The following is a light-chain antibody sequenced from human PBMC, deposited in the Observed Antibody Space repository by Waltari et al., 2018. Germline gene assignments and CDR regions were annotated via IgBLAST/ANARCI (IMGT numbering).Light chain of an antibody. V-gene: IGKV3-20*01. Sequence: EIVLTQSPGTLSLSPGERATLSCRASQSISRTLVWYQKKPGQAPRLIIYAASTRATGIPDRFSGSGSGTDFSLTISRLEPEDFAVYYCQHYLRLPVTFGQGTKVEIK. CDR1: QSISRT. J-gene: IGKJ1*01. CDR2: AAS. CDR3: QHYLRLPVT.